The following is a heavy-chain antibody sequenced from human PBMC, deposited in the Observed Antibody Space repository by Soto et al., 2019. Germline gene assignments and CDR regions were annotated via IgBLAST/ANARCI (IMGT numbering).Heavy chain of an antibody. D-gene: IGHD2-2*01. V-gene: IGHV1-2*02. Sequence: ASVKVSCKASGYTFTGYYIHWVREAPGQGLEWMGWINPQTGGTSYAQKFQGRVTLSRDTSINAAYLELSRLTFDDAAVYFCARERYQVISDGMDVWGQGTTVTVSS. CDR2: INPQTGGT. J-gene: IGHJ6*02. CDR1: GYTFTGYY. CDR3: ARERYQVISDGMDV.